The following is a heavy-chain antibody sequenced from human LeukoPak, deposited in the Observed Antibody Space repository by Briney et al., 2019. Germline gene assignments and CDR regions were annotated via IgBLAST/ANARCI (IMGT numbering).Heavy chain of an antibody. D-gene: IGHD1-20*01. J-gene: IGHJ4*02. CDR1: GGSFSGYY. CDR2: INHSGST. V-gene: IGHV4-34*01. Sequence: SETLSLTCAVYGGSFSGYYWSWIRQPPGKGLEWIGEINHSGSTNYNPSLKSRVTISVDTSKNQFSLKLSSVTAADTAVYYCARGLRDNWNDPFDYWGQGTLVTVSS. CDR3: ARGLRDNWNDPFDY.